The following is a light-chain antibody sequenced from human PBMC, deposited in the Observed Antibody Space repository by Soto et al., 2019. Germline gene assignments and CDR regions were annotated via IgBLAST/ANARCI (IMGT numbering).Light chain of an antibody. CDR3: SSYTTSSIVV. V-gene: IGLV2-14*01. J-gene: IGLJ2*01. CDR2: EVS. Sequence: QSALTQPASVSGSPGQSITISCTGTSSDIGVYNYVSWYQQHPGKAPKLMIYEVSNRPSGVSNRFSGSRSGNTASLTISGLQAEDEADYYCSSYTTSSIVVFGGGTKLTVL. CDR1: SSDIGVYNY.